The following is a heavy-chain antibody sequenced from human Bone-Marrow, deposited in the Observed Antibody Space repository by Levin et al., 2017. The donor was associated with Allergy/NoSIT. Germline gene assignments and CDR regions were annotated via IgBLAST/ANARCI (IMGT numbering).Heavy chain of an antibody. J-gene: IGHJ6*02. D-gene: IGHD3-10*01. V-gene: IGHV3-30*04. CDR2: ISYDGSTE. CDR1: GFTFNRFI. CDR3: ARGIWFGEFPYYYCYGMDG. Sequence: GGSLRLSCAASGFTFNRFILYWVRQSPGKGLEWVALISYDGSTEYHAESVKGRFTISRDNFNNTLFLHMNSLRSEDTAVYYCARGIWFGEFPYYYCYGMDGWGQGTTVTVSS.